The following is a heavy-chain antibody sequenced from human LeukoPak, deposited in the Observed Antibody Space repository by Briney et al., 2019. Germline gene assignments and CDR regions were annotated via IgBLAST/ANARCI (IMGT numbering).Heavy chain of an antibody. CDR3: ASGTTMVQGVIFAY. J-gene: IGHJ4*02. CDR1: GFTVSSNY. D-gene: IGHD3-10*01. Sequence: GGSLTLSCAASGFTVSSNYMSWVRQAPGEGLGWVSVLYSDGSTYYADSVKGRFTISRDNSKNTLYLQMHSLRAEDTAVYYCASGTTMVQGVIFAYWGQGTPVTVSS. V-gene: IGHV3-53*01. CDR2: LYSDGST.